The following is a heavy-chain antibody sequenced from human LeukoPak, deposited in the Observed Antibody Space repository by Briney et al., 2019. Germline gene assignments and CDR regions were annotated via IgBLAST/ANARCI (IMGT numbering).Heavy chain of an antibody. Sequence: GASVKVSCKASGYTFTSYYMHWVRQAPGQGLEWMGGIIPIFGTANYAQKFQGRVTITADESTSTAYMELSSLRSEDTAVYYCARYQLLSNWFDPWGQGTLVTVSS. J-gene: IGHJ5*02. D-gene: IGHD2-2*01. CDR1: GYTFTSYY. CDR2: IIPIFGTA. CDR3: ARYQLLSNWFDP. V-gene: IGHV1-69*13.